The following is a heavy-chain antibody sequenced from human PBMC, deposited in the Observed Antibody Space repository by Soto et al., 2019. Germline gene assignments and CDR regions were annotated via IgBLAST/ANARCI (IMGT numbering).Heavy chain of an antibody. D-gene: IGHD6-19*01. CDR2: ISAYNGKT. J-gene: IGHJ3*02. Sequence: ASVKVSCKASGYTFTSYGISWVRQAPGQGLEWMGRISAYNGKTNYAQKLQGRVTMTTDTSTSTAYMELRSLRSDDTAVYYCAKVWDSSGWGDAFDIWGQGTMVTVSS. V-gene: IGHV1-18*01. CDR1: GYTFTSYG. CDR3: AKVWDSSGWGDAFDI.